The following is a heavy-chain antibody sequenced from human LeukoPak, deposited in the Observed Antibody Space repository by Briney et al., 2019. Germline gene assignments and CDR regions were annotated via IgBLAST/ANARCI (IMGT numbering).Heavy chain of an antibody. CDR1: GYSFTNFW. Sequence: GESLKISCKCSGYSFTNFWIGWVRQMPGKGVEWMVIIYPGDSDNRYSPSFQGQVTISADKSINTSYLQWSSLEASDTAMYYCARPHFDSSGYEFDYWGQGNLVTVSS. D-gene: IGHD3-22*01. V-gene: IGHV5-51*01. CDR3: ARPHFDSSGYEFDY. CDR2: IYPGDSDN. J-gene: IGHJ4*02.